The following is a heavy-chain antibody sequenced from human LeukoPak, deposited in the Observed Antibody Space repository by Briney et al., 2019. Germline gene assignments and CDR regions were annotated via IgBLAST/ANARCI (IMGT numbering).Heavy chain of an antibody. J-gene: IGHJ4*02. D-gene: IGHD2-21*01. CDR3: ARELSQIVWGGLDY. CDR2: IQNDASTE. V-gene: IGHV3-30*03. CDR1: GFTLSS. Sequence: PGGSLRLSCVDSGFTLSSMSWVRQAPGKGLEWVAVIQNDASTENFADSVKGRFTISRDNSKNTVFLQMNSLRVEDTAVYYCARELSQIVWGGLDYGGQGTLVSVSS.